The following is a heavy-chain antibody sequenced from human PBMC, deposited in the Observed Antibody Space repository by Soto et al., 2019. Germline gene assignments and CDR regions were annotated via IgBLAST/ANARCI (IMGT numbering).Heavy chain of an antibody. CDR1: GYTFSTYG. CDR3: ARMGDVPYYYYGMDV. CDR2: INGYNGNT. D-gene: IGHD3-16*01. Sequence: QVQLVQSGAEVKKPGASVKVSCKASGYTFSTYGISWVRQAPGQGLEWMGWINGYNGNTNYAPKLHGRITMTTDTSTTTAYMELRSLRSDDTAVYYCARMGDVPYYYYGMDVWGQGTPVTVSS. J-gene: IGHJ6*02. V-gene: IGHV1-18*01.